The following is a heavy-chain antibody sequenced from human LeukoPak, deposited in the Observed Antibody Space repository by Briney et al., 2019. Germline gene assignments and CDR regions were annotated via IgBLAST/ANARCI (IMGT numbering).Heavy chain of an antibody. Sequence: GGSLRLSCAASGFTFYDYGMSWVRQAPGKGLEWVSGINWNGGSTVYADSVKGRFTISRDNAKNSLYLQMNSLRAEDTALYYCARDHYGDYVRYFDLWGRGTLVTVSS. CDR1: GFTFYDYG. D-gene: IGHD4-17*01. J-gene: IGHJ2*01. V-gene: IGHV3-20*04. CDR2: INWNGGST. CDR3: ARDHYGDYVRYFDL.